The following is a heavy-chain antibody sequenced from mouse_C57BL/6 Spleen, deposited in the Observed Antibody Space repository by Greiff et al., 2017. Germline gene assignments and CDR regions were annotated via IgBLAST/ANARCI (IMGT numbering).Heavy chain of an antibody. V-gene: IGHV1-4*01. J-gene: IGHJ3*01. CDR3: ARVHDGYDPY. CDR2: INPSSGYT. Sequence: QVQLKESGAELARPGASVKMSCKASGYTFTSYTMHWVKQRPGQGLEWIGYINPSSGYTKYNQKFKDKATLTADKSSSTAYMQLSSLTSEDSAVYYCARVHDGYDPYWGQGTLVTVSA. CDR1: GYTFTSYT. D-gene: IGHD2-2*01.